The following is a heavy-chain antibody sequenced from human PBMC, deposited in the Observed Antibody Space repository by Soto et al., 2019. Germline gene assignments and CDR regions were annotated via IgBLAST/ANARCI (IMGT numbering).Heavy chain of an antibody. D-gene: IGHD3-22*01. CDR1: GFTFSSYA. J-gene: IGHJ1*01. V-gene: IGHV3-23*01. CDR2: ISGSGGST. Sequence: PGGSLRLSCAASGFTFSSYAMSWVRQAPGKGLEWVSAISGSGGSTYYADSVKGRFTISRDNSKNTLYLQMNSLRAEDTAVYYCAIATYYYDSSGEHFQHWGQGTLVTVSS. CDR3: AIATYYYDSSGEHFQH.